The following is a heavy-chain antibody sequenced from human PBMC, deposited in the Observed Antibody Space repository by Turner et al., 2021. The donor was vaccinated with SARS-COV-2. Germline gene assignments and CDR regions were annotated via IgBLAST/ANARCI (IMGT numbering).Heavy chain of an antibody. D-gene: IGHD3-10*01. J-gene: IGHJ6*02. V-gene: IGHV3-9*01. CDR1: GLTFDDYA. Sequence: EVQLVESGGGLVQPGRSLRLPCAASGLTFDDYAMHWVRQAPGKGLEWVSSISWNSRSIGYADSVKGRFTISRDNAKNSLYLQMHSLRAEDTALYYCAKDMVRGLIYYYYGMDVWGQGTTVTVSS. CDR3: AKDMVRGLIYYYYGMDV. CDR2: ISWNSRSI.